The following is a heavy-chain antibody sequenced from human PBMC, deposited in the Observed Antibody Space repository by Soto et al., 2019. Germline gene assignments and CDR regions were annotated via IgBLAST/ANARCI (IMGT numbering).Heavy chain of an antibody. CDR2: VSGDGFTA. CDR3: AKEDSVPSFGEFWFFDL. V-gene: IGHV3-23*01. D-gene: IGHD3-10*01. CDR1: GFTFPNYG. Sequence: EVQLLESGGGLVQPGGSLRLSCDGSGFTFPNYGMTWVRQAPGQGLEWVSSVSGDGFTAYYADSVKGRFTISRDNSKNTVYVQMNSLRAEDTAVYYCAKEDSVPSFGEFWFFDLWGRGTPVTVSS. J-gene: IGHJ2*01.